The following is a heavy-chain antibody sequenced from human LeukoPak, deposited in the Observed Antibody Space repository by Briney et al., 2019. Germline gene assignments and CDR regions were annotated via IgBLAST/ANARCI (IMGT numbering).Heavy chain of an antibody. V-gene: IGHV4-61*02. CDR2: ISSSGST. CDR1: GDSISSGDYY. CDR3: ARAVTSSSSWYKWVNWFDP. D-gene: IGHD6-13*01. Sequence: PSQTLSLTCTVSGDSISSGDYYWSWIRQPAGKGLEWIGRISSSGSTNYNPSLKSRVTISVDTSKNQFSLKLSSVTAADTAVYYCARAVTSSSSWYKWVNWFDPWGQGTLVTVSS. J-gene: IGHJ5*02.